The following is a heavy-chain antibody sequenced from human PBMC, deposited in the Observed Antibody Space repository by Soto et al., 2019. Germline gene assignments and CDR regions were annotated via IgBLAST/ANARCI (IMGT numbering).Heavy chain of an antibody. V-gene: IGHV1-46*01. CDR3: ARDHNWNDGDPYYSYGMDD. D-gene: IGHD1-20*01. CDR2: INPSAAST. J-gene: IGHJ6*02. CDR1: GYTFTIYH. Sequence: ASVKGSCKAAGYTFTIYHMHWVRQAPGQGLEWMGIINPSAASTSYAQKFQGRVTMTRDTSTSTVYMELSSLRSEDTAVYYCARDHNWNDGDPYYSYGMDDWGQGTTVTVS.